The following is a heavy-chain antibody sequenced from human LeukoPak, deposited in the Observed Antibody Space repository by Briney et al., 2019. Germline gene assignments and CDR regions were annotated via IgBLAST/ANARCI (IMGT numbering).Heavy chain of an antibody. CDR3: ARDTILDPYYYGSGSYSLGFDP. V-gene: IGHV4-4*02. CDR1: GGSISSSNW. J-gene: IGHJ5*02. Sequence: PSGTLSLTCAVSGGSISSSNWWSWVRQPPGKGLEWIGEIYHSGSTNYNPSLKSRVTISVDTSKNQFSLKLSSVTAADTAVYYCARDTILDPYYYGSGSYSLGFDPWGQGTLVTVSS. D-gene: IGHD3-10*01. CDR2: IYHSGST.